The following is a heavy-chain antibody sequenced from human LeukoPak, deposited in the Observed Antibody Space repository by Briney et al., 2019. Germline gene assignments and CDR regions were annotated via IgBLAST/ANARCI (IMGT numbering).Heavy chain of an antibody. J-gene: IGHJ4*02. Sequence: PGGSLRLSCAASGFSFSSYWMTWVRRAPGKGLEWAANIKEDGSDKYYVDSVKGRFTISRDNAKNSLYLQMNSLRAEDTAVYYCTKYGDDDTPGLNWGQGTLVTVSS. CDR2: IKEDGSDK. CDR1: GFSFSSYW. V-gene: IGHV3-7*02. D-gene: IGHD4-17*01. CDR3: TKYGDDDTPGLN.